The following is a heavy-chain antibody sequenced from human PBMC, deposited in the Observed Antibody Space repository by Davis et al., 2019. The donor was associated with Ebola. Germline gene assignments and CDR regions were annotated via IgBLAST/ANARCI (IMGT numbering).Heavy chain of an antibody. Sequence: GESLKISCAASGFTFSSFSMNWVRQAPGKGLEWVSSISSASTYIFYADSLKGRFTVSRDNAKNSLFLQINTLRVEDTAVYYCARVKEGVYDAFDVWGQGTLVTVSS. D-gene: IGHD3-16*01. V-gene: IGHV3-21*01. CDR1: GFTFSSFS. CDR3: ARVKEGVYDAFDV. CDR2: ISSASTYI. J-gene: IGHJ3*01.